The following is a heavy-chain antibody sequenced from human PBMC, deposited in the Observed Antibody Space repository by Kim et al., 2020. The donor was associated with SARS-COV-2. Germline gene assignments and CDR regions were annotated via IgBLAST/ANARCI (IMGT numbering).Heavy chain of an antibody. Sequence: YTPSFQGQVTLSADKSISTAYLQWSSLKASDTAMYYCARLGYSYGYYFDYWGQGTLVTVSS. CDR3: ARLGYSYGYYFDY. V-gene: IGHV5-51*01. J-gene: IGHJ4*02. D-gene: IGHD5-18*01.